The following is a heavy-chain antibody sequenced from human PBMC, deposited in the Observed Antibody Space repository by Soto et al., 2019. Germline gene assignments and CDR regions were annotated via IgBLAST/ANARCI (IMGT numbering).Heavy chain of an antibody. CDR1: GYPFAKYG. CDR3: ATSYDSGFDP. D-gene: IGHD5-12*01. V-gene: IGHV1-18*04. J-gene: IGHJ5*02. Sequence: QLQLVQCGAEVKRPGASVRVSCEASGYPFAKYGISWIRQAPGQGLEWMGWIRPDNGNTEYAQKFQGRVSMTRDTSSNTAYLEVRSLRSDDTVMYYCATSYDSGFDPWGQGTLVSVSS. CDR2: IRPDNGNT.